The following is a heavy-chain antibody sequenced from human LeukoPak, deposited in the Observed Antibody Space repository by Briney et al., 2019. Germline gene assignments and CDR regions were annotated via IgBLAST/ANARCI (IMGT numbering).Heavy chain of an antibody. Sequence: GGSLRLSCAASGFTFSSYGMSWVRQAPGKGLEWVSAISGSGGSTYYADSVKGRFTISRDNSKNTLYLQMNSLRAEDTAVYYCANLAARPSSYYYMDVWGKGTTVTVSS. CDR3: ANLAARPSSYYYMDV. CDR2: ISGSGGST. J-gene: IGHJ6*03. D-gene: IGHD6-6*01. CDR1: GFTFSSYG. V-gene: IGHV3-23*01.